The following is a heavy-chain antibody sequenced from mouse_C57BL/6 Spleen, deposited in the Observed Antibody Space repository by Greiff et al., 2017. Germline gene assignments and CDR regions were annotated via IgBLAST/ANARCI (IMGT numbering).Heavy chain of an antibody. CDR1: GFTFSSYA. J-gene: IGHJ1*03. CDR3: ALLPTNMYFDV. D-gene: IGHD1-1*01. V-gene: IGHV5-4*03. Sequence: DVMLVESGGGLVKPGGSLKLSCAASGFTFSSYAMSLVRQTPEKRLEWVATISDGGSYTYYPDNVKGRFTISRDNAKKNLYLQRRHLKSEATAMYYCALLPTNMYFDVWGTGTTVTGSS. CDR2: ISDGGSYT.